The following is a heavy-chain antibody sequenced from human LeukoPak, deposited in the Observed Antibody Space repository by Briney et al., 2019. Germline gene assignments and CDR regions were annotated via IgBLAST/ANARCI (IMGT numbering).Heavy chain of an antibody. Sequence: ASVKVSCKASGYNFTNYAMNWVRQAPGQGLEWMGWINTNTGNPTYAQGFTGPFVFSLDTSVSTAYLEISSLKAEDTAVYYCARDRYGSGSYYEFDPWGQGTLVTVSS. CDR2: INTNTGNP. J-gene: IGHJ5*02. CDR3: ARDRYGSGSYYEFDP. V-gene: IGHV7-4-1*02. CDR1: GYNFTNYA. D-gene: IGHD3-10*01.